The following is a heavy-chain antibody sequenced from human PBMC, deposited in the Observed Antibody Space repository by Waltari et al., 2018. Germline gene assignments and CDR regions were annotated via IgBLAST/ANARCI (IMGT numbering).Heavy chain of an antibody. J-gene: IGHJ3*02. Sequence: EVQLVESGGGLVKPGGCLRRPWAASGFTFGGYSITWVRQAPGKGLEWVSSISSSSSYIYYADSVKGRFTISRDNAKNSLYLQMNSLRAEDTAVYYCATAEPRAFDIWGQGTMVTVSS. D-gene: IGHD1-1*01. CDR2: ISSSSSYI. CDR3: ATAEPRAFDI. V-gene: IGHV3-21*01. CDR1: GFTFGGYS.